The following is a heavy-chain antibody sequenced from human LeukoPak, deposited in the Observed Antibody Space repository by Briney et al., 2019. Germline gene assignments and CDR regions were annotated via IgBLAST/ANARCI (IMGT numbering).Heavy chain of an antibody. V-gene: IGHV3-30-3*01. Sequence: PGGSLRLSCAASGFTFSSYAMHWVSQAPGKGLEWVAVISYDGSNKYYADSVKGRFTISRDNSKNTLYLQMNSLRAEDTAVYYCARGITMIVVATPPGDYWGQGTLVTVSS. D-gene: IGHD3-22*01. CDR1: GFTFSSYA. CDR3: ARGITMIVVATPPGDY. J-gene: IGHJ4*02. CDR2: ISYDGSNK.